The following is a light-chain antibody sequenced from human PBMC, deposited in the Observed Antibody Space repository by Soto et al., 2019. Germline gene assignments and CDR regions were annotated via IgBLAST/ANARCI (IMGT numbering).Light chain of an antibody. CDR3: QQADSFPFT. J-gene: IGKJ3*01. Sequence: DIQLTQSPSSVSASVGDRVTITCRASQDIGTWLAWYQQKPGQAPKLLIYVASNLQSGVPSRFRGAGSGTDFNLTFTSLQPEDFATYHSQQADSFPFTFGPGTKVDFK. V-gene: IGKV1-12*01. CDR2: VAS. CDR1: QDIGTW.